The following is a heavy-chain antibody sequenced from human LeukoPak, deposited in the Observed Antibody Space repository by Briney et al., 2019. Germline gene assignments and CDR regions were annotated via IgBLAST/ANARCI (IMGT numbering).Heavy chain of an antibody. CDR3: AGRRRGYNWFDP. CDR2: IYYSGST. CDR1: GGSISSSSYY. Sequence: PSETLSLTCTVSGGSISSSSYYWGWIRQPPGKGLEWIGSIYYSGSTHYNPSLKSRVTISVDTSKNHFSLKLRSVTAADTAVYYCAGRRRGYNWFDPWGQGTLVTVSS. V-gene: IGHV4-39*02. J-gene: IGHJ5*02. D-gene: IGHD1-1*01.